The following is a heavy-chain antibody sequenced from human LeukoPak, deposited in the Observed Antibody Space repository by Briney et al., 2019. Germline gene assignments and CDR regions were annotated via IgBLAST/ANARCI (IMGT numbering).Heavy chain of an antibody. J-gene: IGHJ4*02. Sequence: PGGSLRLSCAASGFTFSYYEMNWVRRAPGKGLEWVSYISNSGATIYYADSVKGRFTISRDNAKSSLFLQMNSLRAEDTGGYYCARATFSSSGHSYWGQGTLVTVSS. CDR2: ISNSGATI. CDR1: GFTFSYYE. CDR3: ARATFSSSGHSY. D-gene: IGHD6-13*01. V-gene: IGHV3-48*03.